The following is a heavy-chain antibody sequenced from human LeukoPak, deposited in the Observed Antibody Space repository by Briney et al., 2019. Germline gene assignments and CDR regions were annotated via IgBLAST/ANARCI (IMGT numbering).Heavy chain of an antibody. Sequence: PGGSLRLSCAASGFTFSTHWMSWVRQAPGKGLEWVANIKQDGSEKYYVDPVKGRFTISRDNAKKSLYLQMNSLRVEDTGVYYCASWGEGALDNWGQGTLVTVSS. V-gene: IGHV3-7*01. D-gene: IGHD1-26*01. CDR2: IKQDGSEK. CDR3: ASWGEGALDN. CDR1: GFTFSTHW. J-gene: IGHJ4*02.